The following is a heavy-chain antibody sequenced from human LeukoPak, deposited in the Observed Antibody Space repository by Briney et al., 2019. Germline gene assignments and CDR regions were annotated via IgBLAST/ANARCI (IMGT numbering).Heavy chain of an antibody. J-gene: IGHJ4*02. CDR3: AKEESSGWYVY. CDR1: GFTFSSYA. D-gene: IGHD6-19*01. CDR2: ISGSGGST. V-gene: IGHV3-23*01. Sequence: GGSLRLSCAASGFTFSSYAMTWVRQAPGTGLEWVSAISGSGGSTYYADSVKGRFTISRDNSKNTLYVQMNSLRAEDTAVYYCAKEESSGWYVYWGQGTLVTVSS.